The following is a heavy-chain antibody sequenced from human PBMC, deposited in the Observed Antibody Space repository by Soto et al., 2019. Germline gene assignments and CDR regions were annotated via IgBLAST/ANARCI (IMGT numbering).Heavy chain of an antibody. CDR2: IYHSGST. CDR3: ERVRRAGTGNSNWFDP. Sequence: KPSETLSLTCAVSGGSISSGGYSWSWIRQPPGKGLEWIGYIYHSGSTYYNPSLKSRVTISVDRSKNQFSLKLSSVTAADTAVYYSERVRRAGTGNSNWFDPWGQGTLVNVSS. D-gene: IGHD1-1*01. V-gene: IGHV4-30-2*01. J-gene: IGHJ5*02. CDR1: GGSISSGGYS.